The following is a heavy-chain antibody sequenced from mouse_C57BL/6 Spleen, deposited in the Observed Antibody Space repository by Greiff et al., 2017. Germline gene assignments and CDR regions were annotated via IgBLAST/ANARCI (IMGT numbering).Heavy chain of an antibody. V-gene: IGHV3-1*01. Sequence: EVKVEESGPGMVKPSQSLSLTCTVTGYSITSGYDWHWIRHFPGNKLEWMGYISYSGSTNYNPSLKSRISITHDTSKNHFFLKLNSVTTEDTATYYCAREATVVATENWYFDVWGTGTTVTVSS. J-gene: IGHJ1*03. D-gene: IGHD1-1*01. CDR2: ISYSGST. CDR1: GYSITSGYD. CDR3: AREATVVATENWYFDV.